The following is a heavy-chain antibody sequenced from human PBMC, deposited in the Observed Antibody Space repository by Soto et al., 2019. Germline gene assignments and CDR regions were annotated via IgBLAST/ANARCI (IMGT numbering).Heavy chain of an antibody. J-gene: IGHJ6*02. D-gene: IGHD5-18*01. V-gene: IGHV1-2*04. CDR2: INPNSGGT. Sequence: EASVKVSCKASGYTFTGYYMHWVRQAPGQGLEWMGWINPNSGGTNYAQKFQGWVTMTRDTSISTAYMELSRLRSDDTAVYYCAISTSGYSYGLGYYYYYYGMDVWGQGTTVTVSS. CDR1: GYTFTGYY. CDR3: AISTSGYSYGLGYYYYYYGMDV.